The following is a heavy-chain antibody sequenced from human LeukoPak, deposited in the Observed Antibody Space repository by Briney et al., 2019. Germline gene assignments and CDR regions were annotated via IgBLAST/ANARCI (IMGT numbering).Heavy chain of an antibody. CDR3: VRRRGYGSGSYSIDY. D-gene: IGHD3-10*01. CDR2: INHSGST. CDR1: GGSFSGYY. V-gene: IGHV4-34*01. J-gene: IGHJ4*02. Sequence: KSSETLSLTCAVYGGSFSGYYWSWIRQPPGKGLEWIGEINHSGSTNYNPSLKSRVTISVDTSKNQFSLKLSSVTAADTAVYYCVRRRGYGSGSYSIDYWGQGTLVTVSS.